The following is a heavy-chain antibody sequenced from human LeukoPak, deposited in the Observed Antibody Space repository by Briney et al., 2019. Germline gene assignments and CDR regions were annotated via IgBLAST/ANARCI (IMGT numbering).Heavy chain of an antibody. CDR2: IHYSGST. V-gene: IGHV4-61*01. Sequence: SETLSLTCTVSVGSISSSSYYWSWIRQPPGKGLEWIGYIHYSGSTNYNPSLKSRVTISVDTSKNQFSLNLNSVTVADTAVYYCARQYDFWSGLFDYWGQGTLVTVSS. D-gene: IGHD3-3*01. CDR3: ARQYDFWSGLFDY. CDR1: VGSISSSSYY. J-gene: IGHJ4*02.